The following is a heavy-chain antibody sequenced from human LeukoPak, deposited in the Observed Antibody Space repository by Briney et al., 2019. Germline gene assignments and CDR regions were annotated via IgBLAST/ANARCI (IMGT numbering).Heavy chain of an antibody. CDR2: INPNSGGT. CDR3: AAYSSSWYDHYYFDY. CDR1: GYTFTGYY. J-gene: IGHJ4*02. Sequence: GASVKVSCKASGYTFTGYYMHWVRQAPGQGLEWMGWINPNSGGTNYAQKFQERVTITRDMSTSTAYMELSSLRSEDTAVYYCAAYSSSWYDHYYFDYWGQGTLVTVSS. D-gene: IGHD6-13*01. V-gene: IGHV1-2*02.